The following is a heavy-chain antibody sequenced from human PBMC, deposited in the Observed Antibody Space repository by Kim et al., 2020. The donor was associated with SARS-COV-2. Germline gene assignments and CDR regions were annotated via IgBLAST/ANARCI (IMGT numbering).Heavy chain of an antibody. CDR1: GFTFSSHD. J-gene: IGHJ6*02. D-gene: IGHD1-26*01. CDR3: VRDLSGSNYYYGMDV. CDR2: IGADGDT. Sequence: GGSLRLSCAASGFTFSSHDMHWVRQATGKGLEWVSGIGADGDTYYLGSVRGRFTISRENATNSLYLQMNSLTVGDTAVYYCVRDLSGSNYYYGMDVWGPGTTVTVSS. V-gene: IGHV3-13*01.